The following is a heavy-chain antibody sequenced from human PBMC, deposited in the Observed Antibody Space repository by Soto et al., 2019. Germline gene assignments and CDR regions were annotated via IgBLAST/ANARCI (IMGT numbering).Heavy chain of an antibody. CDR2: IYHSGST. CDR3: ALPRGPYYDFWSGYAFDI. J-gene: IGHJ3*02. D-gene: IGHD3-3*01. Sequence: PSETLSLTCAVSGGSISSGGYSWSWIRQPPGKGLEWIGYIYHSGSTYYNPSLKSRVTISVDTSKNQFSLKLSSVTAADTAVYYCALPRGPYYDFWSGYAFDIWGQGTMVTVSS. V-gene: IGHV4-30-2*01. CDR1: GGSISSGGYS.